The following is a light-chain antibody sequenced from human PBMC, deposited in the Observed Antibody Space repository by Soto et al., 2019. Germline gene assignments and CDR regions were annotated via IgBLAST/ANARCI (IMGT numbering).Light chain of an antibody. V-gene: IGKV1-39*01. Sequence: DIQMTQSPSSLAASVGDRVTITCRASQTVSIYVNWYQQKPGRGPSLVMFTASTLPSGVPSRFSGSGSATDFTLTISSLQPEDFATYYCQQSYSTPYTFGQGTKVEIK. CDR1: QTVSIY. J-gene: IGKJ2*01. CDR3: QQSYSTPYT. CDR2: TAS.